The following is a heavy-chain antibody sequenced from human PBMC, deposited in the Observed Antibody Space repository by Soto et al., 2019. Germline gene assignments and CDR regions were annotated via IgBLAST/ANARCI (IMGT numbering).Heavy chain of an antibody. CDR1: GFTFSDYA. D-gene: IGHD3-10*01. Sequence: PGGSLRLSCSASGFTFSDYAMHWVRQSPGKGLDLFLLINRDGTFTFYADSVKGRFTIARDNSKNTLYLQMNSLGGDDTAVYYCVKDHPSLEVWGQGTTVTVSS. CDR2: INRDGTFT. CDR3: VKDHPSLEV. V-gene: IGHV3-64D*06. J-gene: IGHJ6*02.